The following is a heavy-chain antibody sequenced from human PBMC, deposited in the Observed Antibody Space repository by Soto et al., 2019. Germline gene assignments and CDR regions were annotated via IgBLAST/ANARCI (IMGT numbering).Heavy chain of an antibody. CDR3: AKYRRTDAEGYTFDY. CDR2: IHYSGST. Sequence: PSETLSLTCTVSGDSISGYYWSWIRQSPGRGLQWIGFIHYSGSTNYNPSLKGRITMSVDTSKNQFSLQVSSVAAADTAVYFCAKYRRTDAEGYTFDYWGQGALVTAPQ. V-gene: IGHV4-59*01. CDR1: GDSISGYY. J-gene: IGHJ4*02. D-gene: IGHD2-15*01.